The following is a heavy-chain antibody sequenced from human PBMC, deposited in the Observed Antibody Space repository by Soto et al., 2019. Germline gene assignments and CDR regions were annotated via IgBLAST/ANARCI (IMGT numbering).Heavy chain of an antibody. Sequence: GSLRLSCATSGFTFNTYGMHWVRQAPGKGLEWVAIIWYDGSNEYYADSVNGRFTISRDNSKNTLSLQMNSLRAEDTALYYCARDFYCSSTSCPNDYYYYYMDVWGKGTTVTVSS. CDR2: IWYDGSNE. D-gene: IGHD2-2*01. CDR1: GFTFNTYG. J-gene: IGHJ6*03. CDR3: ARDFYCSSTSCPNDYYYYYMDV. V-gene: IGHV3-33*08.